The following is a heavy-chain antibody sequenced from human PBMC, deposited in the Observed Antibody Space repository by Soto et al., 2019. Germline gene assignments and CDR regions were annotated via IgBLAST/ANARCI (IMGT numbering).Heavy chain of an antibody. J-gene: IGHJ4*02. V-gene: IGHV3-23*01. CDR1: GFTLSSYA. D-gene: IGHD1-26*01. CDR3: AKGDGRIVPRHFDY. Sequence: PGGSLRLSCVVSGFTLSSYALSWVRQAPGKGLEWVSSISSGGGSPYYADSVKGRFTISRNNSKNTLFLQMNSLRAEDTAVYYCAKGDGRIVPRHFDYWGQGTLVTVSS. CDR2: ISSGGGSP.